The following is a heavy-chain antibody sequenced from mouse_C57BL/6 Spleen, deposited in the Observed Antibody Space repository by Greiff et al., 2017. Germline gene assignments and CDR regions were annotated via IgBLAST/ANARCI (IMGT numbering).Heavy chain of an antibody. D-gene: IGHD2-4*01. V-gene: IGHV3-6*01. CDR1: GYSITSGYY. Sequence: EVKLMESGPGLVKPSQSLSLTCSVTGYSITSGYYWNWIRQFPGNKLEWMGYISYDGSNNYNPSLKNRISITRDTSKNQFFLKLNSVTTEDTATYYCAREGGTYDYTWFAYWGQGTLVTVSA. J-gene: IGHJ3*01. CDR3: AREGGTYDYTWFAY. CDR2: ISYDGSN.